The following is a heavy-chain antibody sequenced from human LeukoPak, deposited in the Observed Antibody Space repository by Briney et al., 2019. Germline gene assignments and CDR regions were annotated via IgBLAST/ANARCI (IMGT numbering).Heavy chain of an antibody. CDR2: ISAYNGNT. D-gene: IGHD3-10*01. Sequence: ASVKVSCKASGYTFTSYGISWVRQAPGQGLEWMGWISAYNGNTNYAQKLQGRVTMTTDTSTGTAYMELRSLRSDDTAVYYCARDSVGTMVRGVITTTLYYYGMDVWGKGTTVTVSS. J-gene: IGHJ6*04. CDR1: GYTFTSYG. V-gene: IGHV1-18*04. CDR3: ARDSVGTMVRGVITTTLYYYGMDV.